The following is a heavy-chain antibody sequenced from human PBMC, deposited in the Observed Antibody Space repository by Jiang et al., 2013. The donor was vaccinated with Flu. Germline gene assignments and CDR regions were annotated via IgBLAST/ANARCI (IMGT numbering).Heavy chain of an antibody. CDR2: ISSSSSTI. V-gene: IGHV3-48*01. CDR3: ARDLEVTTGY. J-gene: IGHJ4*02. D-gene: IGHD4-17*01. Sequence: GFTFSSYSMNWVRQAPGKGLEWVSYISSSSSTIYYADSVKGRFTISRDNAKNSLYLQMNSLRAEDTAVYYCARDLEVTTGYWGQGTLVTVSS. CDR1: GFTFSSYS.